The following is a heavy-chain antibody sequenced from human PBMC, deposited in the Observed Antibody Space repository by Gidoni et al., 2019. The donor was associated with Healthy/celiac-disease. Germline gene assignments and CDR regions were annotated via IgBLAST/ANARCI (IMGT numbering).Heavy chain of an antibody. J-gene: IGHJ4*02. CDR3: ARGPGVTLDWYFDY. Sequence: VQLVESGGGVVQPGRYLRLSCAASGFNFSSNGMHLVRQAPGKGLEWGAVIWYDGSNKYYADSVKGRFTISRDNSKNTLYLQMNSLRAEDTAVYYCARGPGVTLDWYFDYWGQGTLVTVSS. D-gene: IGHD5-18*01. CDR2: IWYDGSNK. CDR1: GFNFSSNG. V-gene: IGHV3-33*01.